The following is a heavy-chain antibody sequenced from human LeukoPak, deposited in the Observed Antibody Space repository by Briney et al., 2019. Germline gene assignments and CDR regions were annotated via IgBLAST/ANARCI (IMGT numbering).Heavy chain of an antibody. CDR2: INAGNGNT. CDR1: GYTFTSYA. V-gene: IGHV1-3*01. D-gene: IGHD3-10*01. Sequence: ALVRVSCKASGYTFTSYAMHWVRQAPGQRLEWMGWINAGNGNTKYSQKFQGRVTITRDTSASTAYMELSSLRSEDTAVYYCARVGLWFGESSGWFDPWGQGTLVTVSS. CDR3: ARVGLWFGESSGWFDP. J-gene: IGHJ5*02.